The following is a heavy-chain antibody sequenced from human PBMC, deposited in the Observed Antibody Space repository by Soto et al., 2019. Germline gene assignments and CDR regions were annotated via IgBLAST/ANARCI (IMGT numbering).Heavy chain of an antibody. V-gene: IGHV3-23*01. CDR3: WDAMEIFGMDV. D-gene: IGHD2-2*01. Sequence: GGSLRLSCAASGFTFSSYAMSWVRQAPGKGLEWVSAISGSGGGTYYADSVKGRFTISRDNSKNTLYLQMNSLRAEDTAVYYCWDAMEIFGMDVWGQGTTVTVSS. J-gene: IGHJ6*02. CDR1: GFTFSSYA. CDR2: ISGSGGGT.